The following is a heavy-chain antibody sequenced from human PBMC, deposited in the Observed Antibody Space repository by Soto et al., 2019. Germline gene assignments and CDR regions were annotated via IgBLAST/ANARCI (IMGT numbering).Heavy chain of an antibody. Sequence: QVQLVQSGAEVKKPGASVKVSCKASGYTFTSYGISWVRQAPGQGLEWMGWISAYNGKTNYAQKLQGRVTMTTDTSTSTAYVELRSLRSDDTAVYYCARDSLMIDVIDAFDIWGQGTMVTVSS. J-gene: IGHJ3*02. D-gene: IGHD3-22*01. CDR2: ISAYNGKT. V-gene: IGHV1-18*01. CDR1: GYTFTSYG. CDR3: ARDSLMIDVIDAFDI.